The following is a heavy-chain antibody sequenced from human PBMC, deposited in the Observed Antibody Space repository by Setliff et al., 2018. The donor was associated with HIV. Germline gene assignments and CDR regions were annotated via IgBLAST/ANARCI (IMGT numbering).Heavy chain of an antibody. J-gene: IGHJ4*02. Sequence: ASVKVSCKASGYTFSSYDINWVRQATGQGLEWMGWMNPNSGNTGYAQKFQGRVTVTRNTSISTAYMELSSLRSEDTAMYYCARFSYGSVWPETDYWGQGTLVTVSS. CDR2: MNPNSGNT. V-gene: IGHV1-8*01. D-gene: IGHD6-25*01. CDR1: GYTFSSYD. CDR3: ARFSYGSVWPETDY.